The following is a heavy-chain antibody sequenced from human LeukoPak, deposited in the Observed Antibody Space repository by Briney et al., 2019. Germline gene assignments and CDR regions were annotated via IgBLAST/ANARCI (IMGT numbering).Heavy chain of an antibody. CDR2: INPSGGRT. CDR1: GYTLTRYY. V-gene: IGHV1-46*01. J-gene: IGHJ6*02. CDR3: ARDLAIAAAPYGMDV. Sequence: GASVKVSCKASGYTLTRYYLHWVRQAPGQGLEWMGIINPSGGRTNNAQQFQGRVTMTRDTSTSTVYMQLSSLRSEDTAVYYCARDLAIAAAPYGMDVWGQGTTVTVSS. D-gene: IGHD6-13*01.